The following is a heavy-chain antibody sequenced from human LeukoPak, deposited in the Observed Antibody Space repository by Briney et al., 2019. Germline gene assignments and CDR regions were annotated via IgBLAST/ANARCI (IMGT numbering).Heavy chain of an antibody. D-gene: IGHD3-22*01. CDR1: GGSISSYY. CDR3: ARNYYDSSGYRHYYYYMDV. J-gene: IGHJ6*03. V-gene: IGHV4-59*08. CDR2: IYYSGST. Sequence: SETLSLTCTVSGGSISSYYWSWLRQPPGKGLEWIGYIYYSGSTSYNPSLKSRVTISVDTSKNQFSLKLSSVTAADTAVYYCARNYYDSSGYRHYYYYMDVWGKGTTVTVSS.